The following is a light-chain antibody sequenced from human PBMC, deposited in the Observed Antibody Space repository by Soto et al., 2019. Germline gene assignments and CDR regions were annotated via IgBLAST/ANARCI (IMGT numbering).Light chain of an antibody. J-gene: IGKJ1*01. CDR3: QQYGSSLWT. V-gene: IGKV1-5*01. CDR1: QSISSW. Sequence: DIQITQSPSTLSASVGARVTISGRASQSISSWLAWYHKKTGKDPKLVIYDASSLESGVPSRFSGSASGTEFTLTIRRLHTEDCAVYYGQQYGSSLWTFR. CDR2: DAS.